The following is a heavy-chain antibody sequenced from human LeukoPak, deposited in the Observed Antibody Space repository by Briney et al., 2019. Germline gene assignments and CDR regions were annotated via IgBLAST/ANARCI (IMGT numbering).Heavy chain of an antibody. CDR1: GGSFSGYY. CDR3: ARGRYNWNRGYFDY. Sequence: SETLSLTCAVYGGSFSGYYWSWIRQPPGKGLEWIGEINHSGSTNHNPSLKSRVTISVDTSKNQFSLKLSSVTAADTAVYYCARGRYNWNRGYFDYWGQGTLVTVSS. J-gene: IGHJ4*02. D-gene: IGHD1-20*01. V-gene: IGHV4-34*01. CDR2: INHSGST.